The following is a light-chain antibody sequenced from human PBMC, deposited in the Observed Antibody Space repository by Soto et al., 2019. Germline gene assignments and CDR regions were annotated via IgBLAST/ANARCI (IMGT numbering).Light chain of an antibody. CDR3: QKYNSAPRT. V-gene: IGKV1-39*01. CDR2: ATY. CDR1: QTVRNH. J-gene: IGKJ1*01. Sequence: DIQMTQAPSSLSASVGDTVIITCRASQTVRNHVNWYQHKPGKAPDLLIYATYTLQSGVPSRFSGSGSGTDFTLSINGLQPEDLATYYCQKYNSAPRTFGQGTKVDIK.